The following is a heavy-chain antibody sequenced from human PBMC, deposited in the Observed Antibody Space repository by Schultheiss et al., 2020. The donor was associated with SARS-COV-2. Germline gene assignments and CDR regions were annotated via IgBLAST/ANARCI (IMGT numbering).Heavy chain of an antibody. J-gene: IGHJ4*02. D-gene: IGHD2-15*01. V-gene: IGHV3-21*01. Sequence: GESLKISCAASGFTFSSYSMNWVRQAPGKGLEWVSSISSSSSYIYYADSVKGRFTISRDNAKNTLYLQMNSLRAEDTAVYYCARGREVVDYWGQGTLVTVSS. CDR1: GFTFSSYS. CDR2: ISSSSSYI. CDR3: ARGREVVDY.